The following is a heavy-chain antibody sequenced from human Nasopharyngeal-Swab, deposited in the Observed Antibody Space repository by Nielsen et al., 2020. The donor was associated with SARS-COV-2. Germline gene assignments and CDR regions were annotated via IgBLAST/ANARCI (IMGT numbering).Heavy chain of an antibody. Sequence: GEALKISCADSGFTVSSYAMSWVRQAPGKGLEWVSAISGSGGSTYYADSVKGRFTISRDNSKNTLYLQMNSLRAEDTAVYYCAKSKGMADAFDIWGQGTMVTVSS. D-gene: IGHD5-24*01. CDR3: AKSKGMADAFDI. CDR1: GFTVSSYA. V-gene: IGHV3-23*01. J-gene: IGHJ3*02. CDR2: ISGSGGST.